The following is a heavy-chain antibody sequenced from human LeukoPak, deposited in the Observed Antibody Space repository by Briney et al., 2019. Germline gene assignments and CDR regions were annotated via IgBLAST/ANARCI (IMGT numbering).Heavy chain of an antibody. V-gene: IGHV4-59*01. CDR3: ARGVVPAAILFDY. CDR1: GGSISSYY. CDR2: IYYSGST. D-gene: IGHD2-2*01. J-gene: IGHJ4*02. Sequence: SETLSLTCTVSGGSISSYYWSWIRQPPGKGLEWIGYIYYSGSTNYNPSLKSRVTISVDTSKNQFSLKLSSVTAADTAVYYCARGVVPAAILFDYWGQGTLVTVSS.